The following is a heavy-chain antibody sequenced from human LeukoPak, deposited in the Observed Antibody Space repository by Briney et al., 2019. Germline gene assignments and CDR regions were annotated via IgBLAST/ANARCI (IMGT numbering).Heavy chain of an antibody. CDR1: GFTFDDYG. CDR3: ARLAAAAMYYFDY. D-gene: IGHD6-13*01. J-gene: IGHJ4*02. V-gene: IGHV4-39*01. Sequence: KPGGSLRLSCAASGFTFDDYGMSWVRQAPGKGLEWIGNIYYSGSTYYNPSLKSRVTISVDTSKNQFSLRLSSVTAADAAVYYCARLAAAAMYYFDYWGQGTLVTVSS. CDR2: IYYSGST.